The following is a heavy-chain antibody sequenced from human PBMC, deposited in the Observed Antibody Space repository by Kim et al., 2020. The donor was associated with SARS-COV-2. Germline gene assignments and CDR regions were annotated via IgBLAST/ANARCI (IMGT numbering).Heavy chain of an antibody. CDR2: ISRSSSTI. CDR3: ARGFSGLGYDYSYMDV. Sequence: GGSLRLSCAASEFSFSSYSMNWVRQAPGKGLEWVSSISRSSSTINYADSVKGRFTISRDDAKKSLYLQMNSLRDEDTAVYYCARGFSGLGYDYSYMDVWG. J-gene: IGHJ6*03. V-gene: IGHV3-48*02. CDR1: EFSFSSYS. D-gene: IGHD2-8*02.